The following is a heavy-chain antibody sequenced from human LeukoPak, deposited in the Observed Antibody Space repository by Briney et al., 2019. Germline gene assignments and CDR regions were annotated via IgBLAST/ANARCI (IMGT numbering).Heavy chain of an antibody. D-gene: IGHD6-19*01. Sequence: SETLSLTCAVYGGSFSGYYWSWIRQPPGKGLEWIGEINHSGSTNYNPSLKSRVTISVDTSKNQFSLKLSSVTAADTAVYHCARGLVAGSYYYYYGMDVWGQGTTVTVSS. V-gene: IGHV4-34*01. CDR1: GGSFSGYY. CDR2: INHSGST. CDR3: ARGLVAGSYYYYYGMDV. J-gene: IGHJ6*02.